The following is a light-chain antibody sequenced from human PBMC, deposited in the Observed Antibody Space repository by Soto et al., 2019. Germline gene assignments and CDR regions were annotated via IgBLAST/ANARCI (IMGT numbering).Light chain of an antibody. Sequence: QSALTQPASVSGSPGQSITISCTGTSSDIGGYYYVSWYQHHPGKAPKLLIYQVTNRPSRVSNRFSGSKSGNTASLTISGLQADDEADYHCTSYSSSDIFYVFGTGTKVTV. CDR3: TSYSSSDIFYV. V-gene: IGLV2-14*01. J-gene: IGLJ1*01. CDR1: SSDIGGYYY. CDR2: QVT.